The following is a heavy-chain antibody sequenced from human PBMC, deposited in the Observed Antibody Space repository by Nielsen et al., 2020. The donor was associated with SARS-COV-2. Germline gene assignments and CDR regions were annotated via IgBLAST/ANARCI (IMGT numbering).Heavy chain of an antibody. Sequence: GGSLRLSCAASGFTFSSYGMHWVRQAPGKGLEWVAVISYDGSNKYYADSVKGRFTISRDNSKNTLYLQMNSLRAEDTAVYYCARDRVVAATNYGMDVWGQGTTVTVSS. CDR3: ARDRVVAATNYGMDV. D-gene: IGHD2-15*01. J-gene: IGHJ6*02. CDR2: ISYDGSNK. V-gene: IGHV3-30*03. CDR1: GFTFSSYG.